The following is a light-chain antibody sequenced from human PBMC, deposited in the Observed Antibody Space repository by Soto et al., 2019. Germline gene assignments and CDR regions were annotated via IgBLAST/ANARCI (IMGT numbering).Light chain of an antibody. Sequence: LTQCPANLSLSPGERATLSCRASQSVSSYLAWYQQKPGQAPRLLIYDASNRATGIPARFSGSGSGTDFTLTFSSLEPEDFAVYYCQQRSNASGHGTRLEIK. J-gene: IGKJ5*01. CDR2: DAS. CDR1: QSVSSY. V-gene: IGKV3-11*01. CDR3: QQRSNA.